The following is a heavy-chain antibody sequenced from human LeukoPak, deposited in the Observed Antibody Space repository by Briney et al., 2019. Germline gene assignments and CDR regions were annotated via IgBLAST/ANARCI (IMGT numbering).Heavy chain of an antibody. D-gene: IGHD4-23*01. CDR3: AKLVTHFDY. Sequence: PGGSLRLSCAASGCTLSSYAMNRVRQAPGKGLEWVSSISGSGGNTYYADSVKGRFTISRDNSKNTLYMQMNSLRAEDTAVYYCAKLVTHFDYWGQGTLVTVSS. CDR1: GCTLSSYA. J-gene: IGHJ4*02. V-gene: IGHV3-23*01. CDR2: ISGSGGNT.